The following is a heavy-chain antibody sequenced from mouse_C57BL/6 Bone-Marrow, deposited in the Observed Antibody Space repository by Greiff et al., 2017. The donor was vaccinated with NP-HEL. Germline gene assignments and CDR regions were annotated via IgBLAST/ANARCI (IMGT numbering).Heavy chain of an antibody. Sequence: QVQLQQSGAELVKPGASVKLSCKASGYTFTEYTIHWVKQRSGQGLEWIGWFYPGSGSIKYNEKFKDKATLTADKSSSTVYMELSRLTSEDSAVYFCARHEEGPLGRDGAYFDYWGQGTTLTVSS. J-gene: IGHJ2*01. CDR2: FYPGSGSI. D-gene: IGHD3-3*01. CDR3: ARHEEGPLGRDGAYFDY. CDR1: GYTFTEYT. V-gene: IGHV1-62-2*01.